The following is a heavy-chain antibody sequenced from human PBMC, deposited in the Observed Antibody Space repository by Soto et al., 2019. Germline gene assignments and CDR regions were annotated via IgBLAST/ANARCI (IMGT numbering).Heavy chain of an antibody. J-gene: IGHJ6*02. CDR3: AIDLRYFGSYYYYYGMDV. V-gene: IGHV3-30*03. CDR2: ISFDGSNK. D-gene: IGHD3-9*01. CDR1: GFTFSSYG. Sequence: PAGSLRLSCAASGFTFSSYGIHWVRQAPGKGLEWVSVISFDGSNKYYADSVKGRFTISRDNSKNTLYLQMNSLRAEDTAVYYCAIDLRYFGSYYYYYGMDVWGQGTTVTVSS.